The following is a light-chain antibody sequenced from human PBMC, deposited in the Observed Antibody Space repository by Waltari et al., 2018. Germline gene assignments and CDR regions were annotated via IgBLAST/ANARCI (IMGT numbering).Light chain of an antibody. Sequence: QSALTQPDSVSGSPGQSITISCTGTSSDVGHYDYVSWFQQHPGNAPKLMIYDVHNRPSGVSTRFSGSKSGNTASLTISGLQAEDEADYYCYSFTTSSTRVFGTGTKVTVL. CDR1: SSDVGHYDY. CDR3: YSFTTSSTRV. J-gene: IGLJ1*01. CDR2: DVH. V-gene: IGLV2-14*03.